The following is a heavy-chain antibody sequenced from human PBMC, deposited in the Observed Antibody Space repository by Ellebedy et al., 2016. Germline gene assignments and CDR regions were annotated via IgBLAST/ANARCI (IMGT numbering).Heavy chain of an antibody. V-gene: IGHV1-46*01. CDR1: GYTFTSYY. CDR3: ARGLPVGAKPDPLWY. CDR2: INPSGGST. J-gene: IGHJ4*02. Sequence: ASVKVSCKASGYTFTSYYMHWVRQAPGQGLEWMGIINPSGGSTSYAQKFQGRVTMTRDTSTSTVYMELSSLRSEDAAVYYCARGLPVGAKPDPLWYWGQGTLVTVSS. D-gene: IGHD1-26*01.